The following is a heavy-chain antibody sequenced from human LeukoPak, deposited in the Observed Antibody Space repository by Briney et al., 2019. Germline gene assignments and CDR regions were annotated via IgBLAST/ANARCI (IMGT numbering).Heavy chain of an antibody. Sequence: SSETLSLTCTVSVGSISRYYWRCIRQPPGKGLEWIGYIYYSGSTNYNPSLKSRVTISVDTSKNQFSLKLSSVTAADTAVYYCARVMGYYYGSGMGSGMDVWGQGTTVTVSS. CDR1: VGSISRYY. J-gene: IGHJ6*02. V-gene: IGHV4-59*01. CDR2: IYYSGST. D-gene: IGHD3-10*01. CDR3: ARVMGYYYGSGMGSGMDV.